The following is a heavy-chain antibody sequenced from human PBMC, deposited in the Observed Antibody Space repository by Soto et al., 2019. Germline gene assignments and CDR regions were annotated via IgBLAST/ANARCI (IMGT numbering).Heavy chain of an antibody. V-gene: IGHV1-69*12. D-gene: IGHD3-9*01. CDR3: AGEVGGTGLQF. CDR1: GGNFNNYG. CDR2: IIPMFGIV. J-gene: IGHJ4*02. Sequence: QVQLVQSGTEARKPGSSVKVSCETSGGNFNNYGFNWVRQVPGQRLEWMGGIIPMFGIVKVGQIFQPRVAVTADQSTGKAYMELTRLRPEDTAVYYWAGEVGGTGLQFWGQGTLVIVSS.